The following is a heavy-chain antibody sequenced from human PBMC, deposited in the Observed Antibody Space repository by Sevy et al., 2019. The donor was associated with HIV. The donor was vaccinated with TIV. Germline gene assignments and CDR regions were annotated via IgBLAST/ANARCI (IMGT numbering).Heavy chain of an antibody. CDR2: IYHSGST. J-gene: IGHJ5*02. V-gene: IGHV4-38-2*02. CDR3: ARDCSGTGTTRFDP. Sequence: SETLSLTCTVSGYSISSGYYWGWIRQPPGKGLEWIGSIYHSGSTYYNPSLKSRVTISVDTSKNQFSLKLSSVTAADTAVYYCARDCSGTGTTRFDPWGQGTLVTVSS. D-gene: IGHD1-7*01. CDR1: GYSISSGYY.